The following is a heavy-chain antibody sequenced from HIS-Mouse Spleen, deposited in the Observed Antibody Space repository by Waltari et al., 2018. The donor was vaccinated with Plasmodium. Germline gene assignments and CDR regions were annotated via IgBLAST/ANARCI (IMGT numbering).Heavy chain of an antibody. CDR2: ISYDGSNK. V-gene: IGHV3-30-3*01. CDR3: ARDRRLAFDY. CDR1: GFTFSSYA. J-gene: IGHJ4*02. Sequence: CAASGFTFSSYAMHWVRQAPGKGLEWVAVISYDGSNKYYADSVKGRFTISRDNSKNTLYLQMNSLRAEDTAVYYCARDRRLAFDYWGQGTLVTVSS. D-gene: IGHD2-15*01.